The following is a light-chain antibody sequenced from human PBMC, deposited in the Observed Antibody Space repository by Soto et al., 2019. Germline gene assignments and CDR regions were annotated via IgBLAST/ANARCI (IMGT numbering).Light chain of an antibody. V-gene: IGKV1-6*02. Sequence: AIRMTQSPSSLSAPVGDRVTITCRASQAIGNDLGWYQQKPGKAPNLLIYAASNLQGGVPSRFSGSGSGTDFALTISSLQPEDFATYYCLQDDSFPLTFGGGTKVEIK. J-gene: IGKJ4*01. CDR2: AAS. CDR1: QAIGND. CDR3: LQDDSFPLT.